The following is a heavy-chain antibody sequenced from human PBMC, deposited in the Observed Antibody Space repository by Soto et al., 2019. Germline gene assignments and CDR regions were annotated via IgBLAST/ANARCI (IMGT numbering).Heavy chain of an antibody. CDR1: GGTFSSYA. Sequence: QVQLVQSGAEVKKPGSSVKVSCKASGGTFSSYAISWVRQAPGQGLEWMGGIIPIFGTANYAQKFQGRVTMTAGKSTSTAYMELSRLRFEDSAVYYGARALTKGDELLWCGECPGRYYYYGMDVWGQGTTVTVSS. J-gene: IGHJ6*02. V-gene: IGHV1-69*06. CDR2: IIPIFGTA. CDR3: ARALTKGDELLWCGECPGRYYYYGMDV. D-gene: IGHD3-10*01.